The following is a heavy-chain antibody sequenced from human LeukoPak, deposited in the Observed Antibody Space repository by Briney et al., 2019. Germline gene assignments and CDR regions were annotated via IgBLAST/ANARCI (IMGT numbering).Heavy chain of an antibody. CDR3: AKDLSPIVVVPAAFDY. CDR1: GFTFSSYG. Sequence: GGSLRLSCAASGFTFSSYGMHWVRQAPGKGLEWVAFIRYDGSNKYYADSVKGRFTISRDNSKNTLYLQMNSLRAEDTAVYYCAKDLSPIVVVPAAFDYWGQGTLVTVSS. D-gene: IGHD2-2*01. CDR2: IRYDGSNK. J-gene: IGHJ4*02. V-gene: IGHV3-30*02.